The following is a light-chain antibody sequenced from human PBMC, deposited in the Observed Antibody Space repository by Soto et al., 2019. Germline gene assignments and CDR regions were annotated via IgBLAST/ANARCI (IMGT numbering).Light chain of an antibody. V-gene: IGKV1-5*03. CDR3: QHYSAFSVT. J-gene: IGKJ1*01. CDR1: QSIGDL. CDR2: KAS. Sequence: DIQMTQSPSSLSASVGDSVTITCRASQSIGDLLAWYQQKPGEAPKXLIYKASYLESGVPSRFSGSGSGTELTLTISSLQPEDLATYYCQHYSAFSVTFGQGTKVDIK.